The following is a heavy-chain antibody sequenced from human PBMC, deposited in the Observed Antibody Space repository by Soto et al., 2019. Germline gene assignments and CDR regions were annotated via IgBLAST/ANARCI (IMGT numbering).Heavy chain of an antibody. CDR3: VYYFGWDGVTTTGGYCFCVRMDV. CDR2: IYPGDSDT. V-gene: IGHV5-51*01. J-gene: IGHJ6*03. CDR1: GYSFTSYW. D-gene: IGHD2-21*02. Sequence: PGESLKISCKGSGYSFTSYWIGWVRQMPGKGLEWMGIIYPGDSDTRYSPSFQGQVTISADKSISTAYLQWSSLKASDTAMYYCVYYFGWDGVTTTGGYCFCVRMDVWGKGTTVTVSS.